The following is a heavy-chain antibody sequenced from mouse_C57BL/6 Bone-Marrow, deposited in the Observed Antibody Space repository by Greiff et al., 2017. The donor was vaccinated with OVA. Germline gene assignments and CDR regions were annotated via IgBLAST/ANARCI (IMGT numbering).Heavy chain of an antibody. CDR3: ARECPFDY. V-gene: IGHV1-69*01. J-gene: IGHJ2*01. Sequence: QVHVKQPGAELVMPGASVKLSCKASGYTFTSYWMHWVKQRPGQGLEWIGEIDPSDSYTNYNQKFKGKSTLTVDKSSSTAYMQLSSLTSEDSAVYYCARECPFDYWGQGTTLTVSS. CDR2: IDPSDSYT. CDR1: GYTFTSYW.